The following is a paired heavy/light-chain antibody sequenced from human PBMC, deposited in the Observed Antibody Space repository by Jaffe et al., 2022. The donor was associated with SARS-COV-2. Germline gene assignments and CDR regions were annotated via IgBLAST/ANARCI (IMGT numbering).Heavy chain of an antibody. J-gene: IGHJ4*02. CDR2: ISSNGGTI. Sequence: EMQLVESGGGLVQPGGSLRLSCAASGFSSSGYSMNWVRQAPGKGLEWVSYISSNGGTIYYADSVKGRFTISRDNAKNSMYLQMNSLRDEDTAVYYCARAPGDCTNGVCYPPGIDYWGQGTLVTVSS. V-gene: IGHV3-48*02. CDR1: GFSSSGYS. D-gene: IGHD2-8*01. CDR3: ARAPGDCTNGVCYPPGIDY.
Light chain of an antibody. CDR2: AAS. CDR1: QSINNY. Sequence: DIQMTQSPSSLSASVGDRVTITCRASQSINNYVNWYQQKPGKAPKLLISAASSLQSGVPSRFSGSGSGTDFTLTISSLQPEDFATYYCQQSYRAPLTFGGGTKVEIK. V-gene: IGKV1-39*01. CDR3: QQSYRAPLT. J-gene: IGKJ4*01.